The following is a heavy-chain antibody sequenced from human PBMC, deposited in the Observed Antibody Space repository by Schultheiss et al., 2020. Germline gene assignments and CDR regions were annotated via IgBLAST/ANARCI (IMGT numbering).Heavy chain of an antibody. CDR1: GGSFSGYD. V-gene: IGHV4-34*01. J-gene: IGHJ3*02. CDR3: ARGSRRDIPNINTRDPLGRTIDI. D-gene: IGHD2-15*01. Sequence: SQTLSLTCAVYGGSFSGYDWSWIRQPPGKGLEWIGEINHSGSTNYNPSLKSRVTISVDTSKNQFSLRLSSVTAADTAVYYCARGSRRDIPNINTRDPLGRTIDIWGQGTMVTVSS. CDR2: INHSGST.